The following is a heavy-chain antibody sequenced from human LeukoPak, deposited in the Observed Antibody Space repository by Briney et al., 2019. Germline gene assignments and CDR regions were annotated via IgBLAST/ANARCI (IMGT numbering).Heavy chain of an antibody. D-gene: IGHD3-3*01. J-gene: IGHJ5*02. CDR3: AKSGENVLRFLEWLLSDWFDP. CDR1: GFTFSSYG. CDR2: IWYDGSNK. V-gene: IGHV3-30*02. Sequence: GGSLRLSCAASGFTFSSYGMHWVRQAPGKGLEWVAVIWYDGSNKYYADSVKGRFTISRDNSKNTLYLQMNSLRAEDTAVYYCAKSGENVLRFLEWLLSDWFDPWGQGTLVTVSS.